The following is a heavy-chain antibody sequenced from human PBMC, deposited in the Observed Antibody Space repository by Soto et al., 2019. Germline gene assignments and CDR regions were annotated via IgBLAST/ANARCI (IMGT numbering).Heavy chain of an antibody. CDR1: GFTFSSYP. D-gene: IGHD1-26*01. CDR3: ARPDLEGGSNPHY. Sequence: QVQLVESGGGVVQPGRSLRLSCAAAGFTFSSYPMHWVRQAPGKGLEWVAGRSYDGSNKYYVDSVKGRLTISRDNSKDTLYLQVNSLRAEYTAVYYCARPDLEGGSNPHYWGQGRLVTVSS. V-gene: IGHV3-30-3*01. CDR2: RSYDGSNK. J-gene: IGHJ4*02.